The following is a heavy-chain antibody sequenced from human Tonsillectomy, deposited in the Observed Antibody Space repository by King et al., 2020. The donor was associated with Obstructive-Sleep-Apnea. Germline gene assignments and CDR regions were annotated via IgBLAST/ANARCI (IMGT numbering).Heavy chain of an antibody. CDR2: IYYSGRT. CDR3: ARDPYSSGWYWYFDL. Sequence: LQLQESGPGLVKPSETLSLSCTVSGGSISSSNYYWGWIRQPPGKGLEWIGDIYYSGRTYYNPSLKSRVTISADTSKNQISLKVSSVTAADTAVYYCARDPYSSGWYWYFDLWGRGTLVTVSS. J-gene: IGHJ2*01. CDR1: GGSISSSNYY. D-gene: IGHD6-19*01. V-gene: IGHV4-39*07.